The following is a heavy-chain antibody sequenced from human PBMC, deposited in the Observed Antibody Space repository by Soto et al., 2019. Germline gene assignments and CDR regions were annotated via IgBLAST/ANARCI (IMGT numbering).Heavy chain of an antibody. CDR1: GFTLSSYA. CDR3: ARTRGYSDYDLDY. V-gene: IGHV3-23*01. CDR2: ISYSGVST. J-gene: IGHJ4*02. D-gene: IGHD5-12*01. Sequence: GGSLRVPCAASGFTLSSYAMTWVRQAPGKGLEWVSAISYSGVSTYYADSVKGRFTISRDSSENTLSLQMNSLRVDDTAVYYCARTRGYSDYDLDYWGQG.